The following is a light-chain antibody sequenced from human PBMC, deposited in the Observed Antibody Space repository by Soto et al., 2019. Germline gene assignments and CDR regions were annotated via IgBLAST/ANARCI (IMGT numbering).Light chain of an antibody. V-gene: IGLV2-23*02. J-gene: IGLJ2*01. CDR1: SSNVGGYNF. CDR3: CSYGGAQI. Sequence: QSALTQPASVSGSPGQSIAISCTGTSSNVGGYNFVSWYQQHTGKAPKLLIYEVNKRPSGVSNRFSGSKSDNTASLTISGLQDEADADYNSCSYGGAQIFGGGTKLTVL. CDR2: EVN.